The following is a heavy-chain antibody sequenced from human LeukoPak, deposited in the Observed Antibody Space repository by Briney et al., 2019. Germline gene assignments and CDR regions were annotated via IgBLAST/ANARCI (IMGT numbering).Heavy chain of an antibody. CDR1: GYTFTGYY. V-gene: IGHV1-2*02. CDR3: ARYLLPTKTYYYYGMDV. J-gene: IGHJ6*02. CDR2: INPNSGGT. D-gene: IGHD2-8*01. Sequence: ASVKVSCKASGYTFTGYYMHWVRQAPGQGLEWMGWINPNSGGTNYAQKFQGRVTMTRDTSISTAYMELSRLRSDDTAVYYCARYLLPTKTYYYYGMDVWGQGTTVTVSS.